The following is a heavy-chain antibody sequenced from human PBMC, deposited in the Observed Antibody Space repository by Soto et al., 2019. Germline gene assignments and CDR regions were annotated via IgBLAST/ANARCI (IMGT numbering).Heavy chain of an antibody. CDR3: ARRYAPRYSSGNNHFDL. CDR2: NNHSGST. CDR1: GVSIFSHSYY. D-gene: IGHD2-15*01. V-gene: IGHV4-39*01. J-gene: IGHJ4*02. Sequence: QLQLQESGPGLVRPSETLSLTCTVSGVSIFSHSYYWGWIRQAPGKGLEWIATNNHSGSTYHNPPLNSRVTMSIDPSKNKFSLNLSTVTAADTAVYYCARRYAPRYSSGNNHFDLWGQGTLVTVSS.